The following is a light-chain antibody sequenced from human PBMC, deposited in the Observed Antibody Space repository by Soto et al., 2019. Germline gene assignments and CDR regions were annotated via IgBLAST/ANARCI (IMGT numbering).Light chain of an antibody. CDR1: ESISSY. J-gene: IGKJ2*01. Sequence: DIQMTQSPSSLSASVGDRVTNTCRASESISSYLNWYQQKPGEAPKLLIYVVSSLPSGVPSRFSGSGSGTHFTLTISSLQPADFATYYCQQSYTTPFTFGQGTKVDIK. V-gene: IGKV1-39*01. CDR2: VVS. CDR3: QQSYTTPFT.